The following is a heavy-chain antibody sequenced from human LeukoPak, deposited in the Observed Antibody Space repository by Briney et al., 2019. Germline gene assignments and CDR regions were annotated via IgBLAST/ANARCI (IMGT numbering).Heavy chain of an antibody. D-gene: IGHD3-9*01. Sequence: SQTLSLTCTVSGDSISSGDYYWSWIRQPAGTGLERIGRIYISGSTNYNPSLTSRVNMSVDTPKNQFSLQLGSVTAADTAVYYCARDWDESRQYDWFNWFDPWGQGTLVTVSS. V-gene: IGHV4-61*02. CDR3: ARDWDESRQYDWFNWFDP. J-gene: IGHJ5*02. CDR2: IYISGST. CDR1: GDSISSGDYY.